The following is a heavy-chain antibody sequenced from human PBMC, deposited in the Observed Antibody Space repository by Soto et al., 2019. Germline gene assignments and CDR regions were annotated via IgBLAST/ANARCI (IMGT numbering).Heavy chain of an antibody. D-gene: IGHD3-10*01. V-gene: IGHV1-8*01. Sequence: GASVKVSCTAYGGTFRMTTINWVRQATGQGLEWMGWMNPNSGNTGYAQKFQGRVTMPRNTSISTAYMELSSLRSEDTAVYYCARGITQVRDVIIYYYYGMNVWGQGTTVTVSS. CDR3: ARGITQVRDVIIYYYYGMNV. CDR1: GGTFRMTT. J-gene: IGHJ6*02. CDR2: MNPNSGNT.